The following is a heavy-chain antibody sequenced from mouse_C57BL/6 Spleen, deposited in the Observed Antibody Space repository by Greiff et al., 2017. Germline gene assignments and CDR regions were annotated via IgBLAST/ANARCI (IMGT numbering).Heavy chain of an antibody. CDR1: GYTFTSYW. D-gene: IGHD1-1*01. J-gene: IGHJ2*01. Sequence: QVQLQQPGAELVMPGASVKLSCKASGYTFTSYWMHWVKQRPGQGLEWIGEIDPSDSYTNYNQKFKGKSTLTVDKSSSTAYMQLSSLTSEDSAVYYCASCGSSPFDYWGQGTTLTVSS. V-gene: IGHV1-69*01. CDR2: IDPSDSYT. CDR3: ASCGSSPFDY.